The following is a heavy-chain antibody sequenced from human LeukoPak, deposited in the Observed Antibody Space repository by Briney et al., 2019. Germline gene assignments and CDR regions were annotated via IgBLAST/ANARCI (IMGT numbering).Heavy chain of an antibody. D-gene: IGHD3-10*01. CDR3: ATLRGGH. V-gene: IGHV3-23*01. CDR1: GFTFSSYA. CDR2: ISGSGGST. Sequence: PGGSLRLSCAASGFTFSSYAMSWVRQAPGKGLEWVSAISGSGGSTYYADSVKGRFTISRDNAKNSLFLQMDSLRAEDTAVYFCATLRGGHWGQGTLVTVSP. J-gene: IGHJ4*02.